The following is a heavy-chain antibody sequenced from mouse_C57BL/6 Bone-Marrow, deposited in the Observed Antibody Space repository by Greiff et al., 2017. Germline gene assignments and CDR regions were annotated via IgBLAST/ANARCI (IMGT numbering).Heavy chain of an antibody. Sequence: EVMLVESGGDLVKPGGSLKLSCAASGFTFSSYGMSWVRQTPDKRLEWVATISSGGSYTYYPDSVKGRFTISRDNAKNTLYLQMSSLKSEDTAMYYCARRAGTRYFDYWGQGTTLTGSS. CDR1: GFTFSSYG. CDR2: ISSGGSYT. J-gene: IGHJ2*01. CDR3: ARRAGTRYFDY. V-gene: IGHV5-6*02. D-gene: IGHD4-1*01.